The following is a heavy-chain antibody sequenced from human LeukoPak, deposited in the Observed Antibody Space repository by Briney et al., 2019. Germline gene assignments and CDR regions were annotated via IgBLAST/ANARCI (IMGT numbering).Heavy chain of an antibody. D-gene: IGHD5-24*01. CDR1: GYSFTSYW. J-gene: IGHJ3*02. CDR2: IYPGDSET. Sequence: GESLKISCKGSGYSFTSYWIGWVRQMPGKGLEWMGIIYPGDSETRYSPSFQGQVTISADKSTSTAYLQWSSLKASDTAMYYCARHGFSTWRQLSAFDIWGQGTMVIVSS. CDR3: ARHGFSTWRQLSAFDI. V-gene: IGHV5-51*01.